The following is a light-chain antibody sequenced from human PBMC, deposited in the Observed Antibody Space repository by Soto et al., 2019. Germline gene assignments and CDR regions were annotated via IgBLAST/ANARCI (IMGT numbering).Light chain of an antibody. Sequence: IQLTQSPSSLSASVGDRVTITCQASQDISNYLNWYQQKPGKAPKLLIYDASNLETGVPSRFSGSGSGTDFTFTISSLQHEDIATYYCQQYDNLLLTFGGGTKVDIK. J-gene: IGKJ4*01. CDR1: QDISNY. CDR3: QQYDNLLLT. CDR2: DAS. V-gene: IGKV1-33*01.